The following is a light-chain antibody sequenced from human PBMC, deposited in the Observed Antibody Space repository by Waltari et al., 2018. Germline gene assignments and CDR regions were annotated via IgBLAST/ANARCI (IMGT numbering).Light chain of an antibody. CDR1: QSVSSN. CDR2: DAS. V-gene: IGKV3-15*01. CDR3: QQYNNWPET. J-gene: IGKJ1*01. Sequence: ETVMTQSPATLSVSPGERATLSCRASQSVSSNLAWYQHKPGQAPRLLIYDASTRATGFPARFSGSWSGTDFTLTISSLQSEDFAVYFCQQYNNWPETFGQGTKVEIK.